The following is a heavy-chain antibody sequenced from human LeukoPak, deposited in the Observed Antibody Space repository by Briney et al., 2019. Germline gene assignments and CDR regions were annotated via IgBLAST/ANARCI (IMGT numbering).Heavy chain of an antibody. Sequence: GASVKVSCKASGYTFTSYAMHWVRQAPGQRLEWMGWINAGNGNTKYSQKFQGRVTMTRDTSASTAYMELSSLRSEDTAVYYCARSVLLWFGDPTPTLDYWGQGTLVTVSS. D-gene: IGHD3-10*01. CDR1: GYTFTSYA. V-gene: IGHV1-3*01. CDR2: INAGNGNT. CDR3: ARSVLLWFGDPTPTLDY. J-gene: IGHJ4*02.